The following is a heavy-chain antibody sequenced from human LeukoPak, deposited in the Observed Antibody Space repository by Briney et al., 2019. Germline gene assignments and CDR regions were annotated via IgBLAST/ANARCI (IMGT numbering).Heavy chain of an antibody. D-gene: IGHD6-19*01. Sequence: ASVKVSCKVTGYTLTELSMHWVRQAPGKGLEWMGGFDPEDGETIYAQKFQGRVTMTEDTSTSTVYMELSSLRSEDTAVYYCARFAVHRRITVAGQFGLDYWGQGTLVSLSS. J-gene: IGHJ4*02. CDR3: ARFAVHRRITVAGQFGLDY. V-gene: IGHV1-24*01. CDR1: GYTLTELS. CDR2: FDPEDGET.